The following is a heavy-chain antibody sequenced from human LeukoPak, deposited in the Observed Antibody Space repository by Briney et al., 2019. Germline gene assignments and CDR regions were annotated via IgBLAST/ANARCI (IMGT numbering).Heavy chain of an antibody. V-gene: IGHV4-39*01. CDR3: ARHLIVVVIGSGDWFDP. J-gene: IGHJ5*02. CDR1: GGSITSGFYY. CDR2: IYYSGST. Sequence: SETLSLTCTVSGGSITSGFYYWDWIRQPPGKGLEWIGSIYYSGSTYYNPSLKSRVTISVDTSKNQFSLKLSSVTAADTAVYYCARHLIVVVIGSGDWFDPWGQGTLVTVSS. D-gene: IGHD3-22*01.